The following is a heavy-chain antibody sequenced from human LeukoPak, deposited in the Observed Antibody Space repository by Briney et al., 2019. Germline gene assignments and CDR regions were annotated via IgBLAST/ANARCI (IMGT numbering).Heavy chain of an antibody. D-gene: IGHD3-9*01. CDR3: ARDHNPYIPIDKFDTYNWFDP. CDR2: INPSGDTT. V-gene: IGHV1-46*01. Sequence: GASVKVSCKASGYTLTSYYLHWVRQAPGQGLEWMAIINPSGDTTSHAQKFQGRVTMTRDTSASTVYMELSRLRSDDTAVYYCARDHNPYIPIDKFDTYNWFDPWGQGTLVTVSS. CDR1: GYTLTSYY. J-gene: IGHJ5*02.